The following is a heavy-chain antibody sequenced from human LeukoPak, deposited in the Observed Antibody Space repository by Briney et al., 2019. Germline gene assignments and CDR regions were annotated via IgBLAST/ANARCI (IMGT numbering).Heavy chain of an antibody. Sequence: GGSLRLSCAASGFTFSSYWMSWVRQAPGEGLEWVANIKQDGSEKYYVDSVKGRFTISRDNAKNSLFLQMNTLRAEDTAVYYCARSGRGTYYYFDLWGLGTLVTVSS. D-gene: IGHD5-12*01. CDR2: IKQDGSEK. CDR3: ARSGRGTYYYFDL. V-gene: IGHV3-7*03. J-gene: IGHJ4*02. CDR1: GFTFSSYW.